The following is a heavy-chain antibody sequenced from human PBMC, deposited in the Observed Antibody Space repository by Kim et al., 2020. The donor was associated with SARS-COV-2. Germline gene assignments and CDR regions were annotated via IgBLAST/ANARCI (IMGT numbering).Heavy chain of an antibody. CDR3: ARAVYDILTGYSY. V-gene: IGHV7-4-1*02. D-gene: IGHD3-9*01. Sequence: YAQGFTGRFVFSLDTSVSTAYLQISSLKAEDTAVYYCARAVYDILTGYSYWGQGTLVTVSS. J-gene: IGHJ4*02.